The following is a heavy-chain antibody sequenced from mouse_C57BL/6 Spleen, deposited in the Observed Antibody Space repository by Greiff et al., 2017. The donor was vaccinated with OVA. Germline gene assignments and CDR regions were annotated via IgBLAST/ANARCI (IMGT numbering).Heavy chain of an antibody. Sequence: QVQLQQPGAELVRPGSSVKLSCKASGYTFTSYWMHWVKQRPIQGLEWIGNIDPSDSETHYNQKFKDKATLTVDKSSSTAYMQISSLKSEDSAGYYGARAGGMVKTGWFDYWGQGTLVTVAA. V-gene: IGHV1-52*01. J-gene: IGHJ3*01. CDR3: ARAGGMVKTGWFDY. CDR2: IDPSDSET. CDR1: GYTFTSYW. D-gene: IGHD2-13*01.